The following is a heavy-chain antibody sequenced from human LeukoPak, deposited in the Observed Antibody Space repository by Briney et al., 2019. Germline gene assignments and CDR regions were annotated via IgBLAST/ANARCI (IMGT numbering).Heavy chain of an antibody. CDR3: AKRYYYDTSGNPGGLDP. CDR1: GFTFSSYA. J-gene: IGHJ5*02. Sequence: GGSLRLSCAASGFTFSSYARGWVRQAPGKGLEWVSTIGGSGDGTYYADSVKGGFTISRDNSKKTLSLQMNSLIAEDTAVYYCAKRYYYDTSGNPGGLDPWGQGTPVTVSS. D-gene: IGHD3-22*01. V-gene: IGHV3-23*01. CDR2: IGGSGDGT.